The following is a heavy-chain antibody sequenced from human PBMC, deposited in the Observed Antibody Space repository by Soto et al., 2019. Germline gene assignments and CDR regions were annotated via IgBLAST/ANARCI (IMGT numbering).Heavy chain of an antibody. CDR3: ARGRYYDFWSGYLDY. Sequence: SETLSLTCAVYGGSLSGFYWSWIRQPPGKGLEWIGEISDNGSPNYSPSLKSRVTISVDTSKNQFSLKLSSVSAADTAVYYCARGRYYDFWSGYLDYWGQGTLVTVS. D-gene: IGHD3-3*01. V-gene: IGHV4-34*01. J-gene: IGHJ4*02. CDR2: ISDNGSP. CDR1: GGSLSGFY.